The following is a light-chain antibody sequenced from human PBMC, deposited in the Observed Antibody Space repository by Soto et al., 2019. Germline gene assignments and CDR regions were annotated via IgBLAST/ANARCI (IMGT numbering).Light chain of an antibody. J-gene: IGKJ1*01. CDR1: QSISSW. Sequence: IQVTQSQSSLPASVGDRVTITCRASQSISSWLAWYQQKPGKAPKLLIYKASSLESGVPSRFSGSGSGTEFTLTISSLQPDDFATYYCQHYNSYSEAFGQGTKVDI. V-gene: IGKV1-5*03. CDR3: QHYNSYSEA. CDR2: KAS.